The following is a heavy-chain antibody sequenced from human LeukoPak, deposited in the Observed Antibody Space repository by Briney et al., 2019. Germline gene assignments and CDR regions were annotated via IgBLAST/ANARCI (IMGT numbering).Heavy chain of an antibody. V-gene: IGHV1-69*13. J-gene: IGHJ6*02. Sequence: GASVTVSCKASGGTFSSYAISWVRQAPGQGLEWMGGIIPIFGTANYAQKFQGRVTITADEPTSTAYMELSSLRSEDTAVYYCARSNFTMVRGGHYYYYGMDVWGQGTTVTVSS. D-gene: IGHD3-10*01. CDR2: IIPIFGTA. CDR3: ARSNFTMVRGGHYYYYGMDV. CDR1: GGTFSSYA.